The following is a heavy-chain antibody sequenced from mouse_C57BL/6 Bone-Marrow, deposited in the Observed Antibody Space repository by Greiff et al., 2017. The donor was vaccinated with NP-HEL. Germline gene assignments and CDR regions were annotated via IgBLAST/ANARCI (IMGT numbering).Heavy chain of an antibody. CDR1: GFNITDYY. D-gene: IGHD1-1*01. Sequence: VQLQQSGAELVKPGASVKLSCTASGFNITDYYMHWVKQRPERGLEWIGRIDPEDGETKYAPKFKGKATLTADTSSNTAYLQLSSLTSEDTAVYYCARRYYGSRDYWGQGTTLTVSS. V-gene: IGHV14-2*01. CDR2: IDPEDGET. CDR3: ARRYYGSRDY. J-gene: IGHJ2*01.